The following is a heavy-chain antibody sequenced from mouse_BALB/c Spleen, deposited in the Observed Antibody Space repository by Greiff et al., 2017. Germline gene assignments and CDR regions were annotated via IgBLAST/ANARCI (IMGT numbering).Heavy chain of an antibody. CDR2: ISNGSSTT. V-gene: IGHV5-17*02. D-gene: IGHD1-3*01. CDR1: GFTFSSFG. J-gene: IGHJ1*01. CDR3: ARSERERVGGFED. Sequence: EVQGEESGGGLVQPGGSRKLSCAASGFTFSSFGMHWVRQAPEKGLEWVAYISNGSSTTYYADTVKGRFTISRDNPKNTLFLQMSSLRSEDTAMYDCARSERERVGGFEDWGEGTTGTVSS.